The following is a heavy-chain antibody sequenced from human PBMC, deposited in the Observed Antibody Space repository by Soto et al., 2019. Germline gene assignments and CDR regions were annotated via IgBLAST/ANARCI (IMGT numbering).Heavy chain of an antibody. V-gene: IGHV4-59*01. Sequence: SSETLSLTCTVSGGSISSYYWSWIRQPPGKGLEWIGYIYYSGSTNYNPSLKSRVTISVDTSKNQFSLKLSSVTAADTAVYYCERGRKQLVNHDAFDIWGQGTMVTVSS. D-gene: IGHD6-13*01. CDR2: IYYSGST. CDR3: ERGRKQLVNHDAFDI. CDR1: GGSISSYY. J-gene: IGHJ3*02.